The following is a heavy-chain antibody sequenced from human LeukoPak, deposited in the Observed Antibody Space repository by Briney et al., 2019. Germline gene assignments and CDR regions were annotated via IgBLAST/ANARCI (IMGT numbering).Heavy chain of an antibody. D-gene: IGHD4-17*01. J-gene: IGHJ5*02. CDR3: ARLDTDYGDPPFDP. CDR1: GGSITNYY. V-gene: IGHV4-39*07. Sequence: PSETLSLTCSLSGGSITNYYWSWIRQPPGKGLEWIGSIYYSGSTYYNPSLKSRVTISVDTSKNQFSLKLSSVTAADTAVYYCARLDTDYGDPPFDPWGQGALVTVSS. CDR2: IYYSGST.